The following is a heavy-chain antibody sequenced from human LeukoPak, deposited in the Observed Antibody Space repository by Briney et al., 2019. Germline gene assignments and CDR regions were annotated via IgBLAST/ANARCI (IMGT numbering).Heavy chain of an antibody. CDR1: GYIFTAYY. J-gene: IGHJ3*02. D-gene: IGHD2-21*02. CDR3: ATTLHIVVVTWHAFDI. Sequence: ASVKVSCKASGYIFTAYYIHWVRQAPGQGLEWMGWINPNSGGANYAPKFQGRVTMTRDTSISTAYMELSRLTFDDTTIYYCATTLHIVVVTWHAFDIWGQGTMVTVSS. V-gene: IGHV1-2*02. CDR2: INPNSGGA.